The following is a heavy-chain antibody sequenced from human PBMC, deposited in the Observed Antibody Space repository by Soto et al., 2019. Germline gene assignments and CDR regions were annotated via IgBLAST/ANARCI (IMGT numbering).Heavy chain of an antibody. CDR2: TYFRSKWYN. CDR1: GDSVSSNTAS. Sequence: SQTRSLTCAISGDSVSSNTASWNWIRQSPSRGLEWLGRTYFRSKWYNDYAVSVKSRIIINPDTSNNQFSLQLNSVTPEDTAVYFCAKGDNPGPKTGYAFDPWGQGIMVTVSS. J-gene: IGHJ5*02. CDR3: AKGDNPGPKTGYAFDP. D-gene: IGHD5-12*01. V-gene: IGHV6-1*01.